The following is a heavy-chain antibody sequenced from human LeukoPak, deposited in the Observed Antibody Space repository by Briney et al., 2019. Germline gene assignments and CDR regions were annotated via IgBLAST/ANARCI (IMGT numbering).Heavy chain of an antibody. CDR1: GCTFSSYA. CDR3: AKDKDERAFDI. Sequence: PGGSLRLSCAASGCTFSSYAMSWVRQAPGKGLEWVSAISGSGGSTYYADSVNGRFAISRDNSKNTLYLQMNSLRAEDTAVYDCAKDKDERAFDIGGQGTMVTVSS. CDR2: ISGSGGST. J-gene: IGHJ3*02. V-gene: IGHV3-23*01. D-gene: IGHD1-1*01.